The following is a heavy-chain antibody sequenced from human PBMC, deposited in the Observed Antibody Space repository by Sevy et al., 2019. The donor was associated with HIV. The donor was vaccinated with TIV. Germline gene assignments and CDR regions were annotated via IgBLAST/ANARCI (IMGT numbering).Heavy chain of an antibody. CDR2: ISAYNGNT. J-gene: IGHJ4*02. Sequence: ASVKVSCKASGYTFTSYGISWVRQAPGQGLEWMGWISAYNGNTNYAQKLQGRVTMTTDTSTGTAYMELRSLRSDDTAVYYCARDQPTDFYYDSSGYYQNTVFDYWGQGTLVTVSS. V-gene: IGHV1-18*01. CDR1: GYTFTSYG. CDR3: ARDQPTDFYYDSSGYYQNTVFDY. D-gene: IGHD3-22*01.